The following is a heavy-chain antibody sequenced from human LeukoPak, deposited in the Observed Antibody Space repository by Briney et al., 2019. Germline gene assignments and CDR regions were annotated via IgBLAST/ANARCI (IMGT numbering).Heavy chain of an antibody. V-gene: IGHV1-69*04. Sequence: SVKVSCKASGGTFSSYAISWVRQAPGQGLEWMGRIIPILGIANYAQKFQGRVTITADKSTSTAYMELSSLRSEDTAVYYCARGVVGSSGWYEGLGYWGQGTLVTVSS. J-gene: IGHJ4*02. CDR2: IIPILGIA. CDR1: GGTFSSYA. D-gene: IGHD6-19*01. CDR3: ARGVVGSSGWYEGLGY.